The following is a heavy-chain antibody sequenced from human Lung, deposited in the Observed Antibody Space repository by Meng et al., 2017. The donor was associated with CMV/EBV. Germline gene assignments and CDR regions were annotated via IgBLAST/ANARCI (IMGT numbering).Heavy chain of an antibody. Sequence: SXAASGFTFSSYSMNWVRQAPGKGLEWVSYISSSSSTIYYADSVKGRFTISRDNAKNSLYLQMNSLRAEDTAVYYCARAHYDYVWGSSLYYFDYWGQGTLVXVSS. D-gene: IGHD3-16*01. CDR2: ISSSSSTI. CDR3: ARAHYDYVWGSSLYYFDY. CDR1: GFTFSSYS. V-gene: IGHV3-48*04. J-gene: IGHJ4*02.